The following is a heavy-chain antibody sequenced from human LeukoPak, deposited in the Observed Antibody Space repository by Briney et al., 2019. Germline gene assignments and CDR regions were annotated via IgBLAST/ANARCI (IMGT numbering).Heavy chain of an antibody. Sequence: GGSLRLSCAASGFTFSTYAISWVRQAPGKGLEWVSVIYSGGSTYYADSVKGRFTISRDNSKNTLYLQMNSLRAEDTAVYYCARGKAAAGTTWFDPWGQGTLVTVSS. D-gene: IGHD6-13*01. CDR1: GFTFSTYA. CDR2: IYSGGST. V-gene: IGHV3-66*01. CDR3: ARGKAAAGTTWFDP. J-gene: IGHJ5*02.